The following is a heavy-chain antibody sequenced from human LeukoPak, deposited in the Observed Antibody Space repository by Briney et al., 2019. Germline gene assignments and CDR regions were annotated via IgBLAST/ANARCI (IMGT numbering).Heavy chain of an antibody. V-gene: IGHV4-59*01. CDR2: IYYSGST. CDR1: GGSIRSYY. Sequence: SETLSLTCTVSGGSIRSYYWSWIRQPPGKGLEGIGYIYYSGSTNYNPSLKSRVSISVDTSKNQFSLKLSSVTAADTAVYYCARTGSTVTMLYPFDHWGQGTLVTVSS. J-gene: IGHJ4*02. D-gene: IGHD4-17*01. CDR3: ARTGSTVTMLYPFDH.